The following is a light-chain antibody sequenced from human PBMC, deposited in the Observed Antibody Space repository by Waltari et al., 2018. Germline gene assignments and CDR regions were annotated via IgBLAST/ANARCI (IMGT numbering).Light chain of an antibody. J-gene: IGKJ2*01. CDR2: CAS. Sequence: EIVLTQSPGTLSLSPGERATLSCRASQCVSSSYLAWYQQTPGQAPRLLIYCASSRATGIPDRFSGRGSGTDFTLTSSRLEPEDFAVYYCQQYGSSPQTFGQGTKLEIK. V-gene: IGKV3-20*01. CDR3: QQYGSSPQT. CDR1: QCVSSSY.